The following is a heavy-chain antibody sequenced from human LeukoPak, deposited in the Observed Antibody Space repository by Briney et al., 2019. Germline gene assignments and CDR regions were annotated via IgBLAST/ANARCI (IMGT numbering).Heavy chain of an antibody. J-gene: IGHJ4*02. CDR1: GFTFDDFA. CDR3: VKDMWRSNTWRFDS. CDR2: INSAGDVT. V-gene: IGHV3-43D*03. D-gene: IGHD6-13*01. Sequence: GGSLRLSCAASGFTFDDFALHWVRQAPGKGLEWVSLINSAGDVTYYADSVQGRFSVSRDNIKKSMYLQMNSLRTEDTALYYCVKDMWRSNTWRFDSWGQGTLVTVS.